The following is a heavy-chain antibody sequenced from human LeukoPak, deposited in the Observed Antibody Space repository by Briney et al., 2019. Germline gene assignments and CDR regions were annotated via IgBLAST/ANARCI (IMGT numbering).Heavy chain of an antibody. CDR1: GGSISSYY. CDR3: ARGGRGYTYAPDAFDI. J-gene: IGHJ3*02. Sequence: SETLSLTCTVSGGSISSYYWNWIRQPPGKGLEWIGYIYYSGSTNYNPSLKSRVTISVDTSKNQFSLKLNSVTAADTAVYYCARGGRGYTYAPDAFDIWGQGTMVTVSS. V-gene: IGHV4-59*01. CDR2: IYYSGST. D-gene: IGHD5-18*01.